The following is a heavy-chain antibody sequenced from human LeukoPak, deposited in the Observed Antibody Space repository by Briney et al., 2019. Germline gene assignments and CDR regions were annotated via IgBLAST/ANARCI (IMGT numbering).Heavy chain of an antibody. CDR3: ARVSYQEGVDY. Sequence: PSETLSLTCTVSGGSISNFYWSWIRQPAGKGLEWIGRIFTRGSTNYNPSLTSRVTISVDTSKNQFSLKLSSVTAADTAVYYCARVSYQEGVDYWGQGTLVTVSS. CDR1: GGSISNFY. CDR2: IFTRGST. J-gene: IGHJ4*02. V-gene: IGHV4-4*07. D-gene: IGHD2-2*01.